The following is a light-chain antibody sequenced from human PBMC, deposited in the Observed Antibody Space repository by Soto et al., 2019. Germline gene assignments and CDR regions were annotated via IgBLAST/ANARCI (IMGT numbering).Light chain of an antibody. J-gene: IGLJ2*01. V-gene: IGLV4-69*01. Sequence: QAVLTQSPSASASLGASVKLTCTLSSGHSSYAIAWHQQQPEKGPRYLMKLNSDGSHSKGDGLPDRFSGSSSGAERYLTISSLQSEDEADYYCQTWGTGIVVFGGGTQLTVL. CDR3: QTWGTGIVV. CDR2: LNSDGSH. CDR1: SGHSSYA.